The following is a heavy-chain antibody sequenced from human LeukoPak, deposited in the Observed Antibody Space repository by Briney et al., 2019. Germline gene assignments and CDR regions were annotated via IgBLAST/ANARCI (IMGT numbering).Heavy chain of an antibody. CDR2: ISGSGGST. Sequence: GGSLRLSCAASGFTFSSYAMSWVRQAPGKGLEWVSAISGSGGSTYYADSVKGRFTISRDNSKNTLYLQMNSLRAEDTAVYYCAKDYQWLVRSGDYGMDVWGQGTTVTVSS. V-gene: IGHV3-23*01. CDR1: GFTFSSYA. CDR3: AKDYQWLVRSGDYGMDV. D-gene: IGHD6-19*01. J-gene: IGHJ6*02.